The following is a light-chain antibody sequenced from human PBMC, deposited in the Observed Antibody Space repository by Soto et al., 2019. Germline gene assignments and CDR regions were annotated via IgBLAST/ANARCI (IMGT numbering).Light chain of an antibody. J-gene: IGKJ3*01. CDR3: QQYDNLPFT. Sequence: DIQMTQSPSSLSASVGDRVTITCQARQDISNYLNWYQQKPGKAPKLLIYDASNLETGVPSRFSGSGSGTDFTFTISSLQPEDITTYDCQQYDNLPFTFGPGTKVDI. CDR2: DAS. V-gene: IGKV1-33*01. CDR1: QDISNY.